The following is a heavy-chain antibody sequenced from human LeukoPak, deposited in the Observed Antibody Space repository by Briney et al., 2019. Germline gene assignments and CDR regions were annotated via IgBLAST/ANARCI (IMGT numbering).Heavy chain of an antibody. J-gene: IGHJ6*02. CDR1: GFTFSSYW. D-gene: IGHD6-13*01. CDR2: IKQDGGEK. CDR3: ARDRVAAAGNYYYYGMDV. V-gene: IGHV3-7*01. Sequence: RGSLRLSCAASGFTFSSYWMSWVRQAPGKGLEWVANIKQDGGEKYYVDSVKGRFTISRDNAKNSLYLQMNSLRAEDTAVYYCARDRVAAAGNYYYYGMDVWGQGTTVTVSS.